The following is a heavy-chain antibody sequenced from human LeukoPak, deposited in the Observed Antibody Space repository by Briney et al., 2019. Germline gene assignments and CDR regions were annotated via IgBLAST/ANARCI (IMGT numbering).Heavy chain of an antibody. CDR3: AKHSITMIVVVSSASDY. D-gene: IGHD3-22*01. J-gene: IGHJ4*02. Sequence: GGSLRLSCAASGFAFSSYAMSWVRQAPGKGLEWVSAISGSGGGTYHADSVNGRFTISRDNSKNTLYLQMNSLRAEDTAVYYCAKHSITMIVVVSSASDYWGQGTLVTVSS. V-gene: IGHV3-23*01. CDR2: ISGSGGGT. CDR1: GFAFSSYA.